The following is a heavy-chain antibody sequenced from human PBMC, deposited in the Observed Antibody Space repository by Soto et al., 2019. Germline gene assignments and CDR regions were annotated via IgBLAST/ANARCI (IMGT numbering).Heavy chain of an antibody. CDR1: GYPFSSYF. CDR2: ISAYNGNT. CDR3: ARGLPTVDY. Sequence: QVKLVQSGAEVKKPGASVKVSCKASGYPFSSYFISWVRQAHGQGLEWMGWISAYNGNTNYAQNLQGRVTITTDTSTNTAYIQLKSLRADDTAVYYCARGLPTVDYWCQGTLVTVSS. J-gene: IGHJ4*02. V-gene: IGHV1-18*01.